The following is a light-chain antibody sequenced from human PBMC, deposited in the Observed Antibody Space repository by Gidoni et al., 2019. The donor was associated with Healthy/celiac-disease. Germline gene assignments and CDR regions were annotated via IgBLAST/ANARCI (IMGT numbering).Light chain of an antibody. J-gene: IGLJ1*01. Sequence: QSALTQPASVSGSPGQSITISCTGTSSDVGSYNLVSGYQQHPGKAPKLMIYEGSKRPSGVSNRFSGSKSGNTASLTISGLQAEDEADYYCCSYAGSSTFPYVFGTGTKVTVL. CDR2: EGS. V-gene: IGLV2-23*03. CDR1: SSDVGSYNL. CDR3: CSYAGSSTFPYV.